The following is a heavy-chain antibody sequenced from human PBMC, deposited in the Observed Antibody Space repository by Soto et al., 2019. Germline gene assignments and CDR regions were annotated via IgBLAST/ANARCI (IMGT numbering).Heavy chain of an antibody. Sequence: GGSLRLACVASGFKFSTYGMHWVRLAPGKGLEWMTAISNDGNNKLYADSVKGRFTISRDNSKNTLYLQVDSLRPEDTAVYYCARDVDPGMPASWFDPWGQGAMVTVSS. V-gene: IGHV3-30*03. CDR1: GFKFSTYG. D-gene: IGHD2-2*01. CDR2: ISNDGNNK. CDR3: ARDVDPGMPASWFDP. J-gene: IGHJ5*02.